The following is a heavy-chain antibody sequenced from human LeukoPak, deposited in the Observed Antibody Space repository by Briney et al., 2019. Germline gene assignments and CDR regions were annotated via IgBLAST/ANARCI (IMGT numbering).Heavy chain of an antibody. V-gene: IGHV1-69*13. D-gene: IGHD3-22*01. CDR1: GGTFSKYA. CDR2: IIPMFATA. J-gene: IGHJ4*02. Sequence: SVKVSCKASGGTFSKYAISWVRQAPGQGLEWMGGIIPMFATAHYAQKFQDRVTIIADEPTSTAYMELSSLRSEDTAVYYCARSRYYYDSSGYYPPGDYWGQGTLVTVSS. CDR3: ARSRYYYDSSGYYPPGDY.